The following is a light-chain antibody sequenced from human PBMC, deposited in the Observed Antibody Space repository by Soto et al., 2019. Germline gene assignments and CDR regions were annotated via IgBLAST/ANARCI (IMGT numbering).Light chain of an antibody. CDR3: QQSYSTLPYT. CDR1: QSISSY. CDR2: AAS. V-gene: IGKV1-39*01. Sequence: DIPMTQSSSSLSASVGDRVTITCRASQSISSYLNWYQQKPGKAPKLLIYAASSLQSGVPSRFSGSGSGTDFTLTISSLQPEDFATYYCQQSYSTLPYTFGQGTKLEIK. J-gene: IGKJ2*01.